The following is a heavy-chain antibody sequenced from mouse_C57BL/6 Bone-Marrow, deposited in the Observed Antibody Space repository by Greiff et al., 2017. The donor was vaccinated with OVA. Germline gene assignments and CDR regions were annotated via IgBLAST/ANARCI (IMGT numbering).Heavy chain of an antibody. Sequence: VQLQQSGPELVKPGASVKISCKASGYAFSSSWMNWVKQRPGKGLEWIGRIYPGDGDTNYNGKFKGKATLTADKSSSTAYMQLSSLTSEDSAVYFWARTIPYYGSSYWYFDVWGTGTTVTVSS. CDR2: IYPGDGDT. V-gene: IGHV1-82*01. CDR1: GYAFSSSW. CDR3: ARTIPYYGSSYWYFDV. J-gene: IGHJ1*03. D-gene: IGHD1-1*01.